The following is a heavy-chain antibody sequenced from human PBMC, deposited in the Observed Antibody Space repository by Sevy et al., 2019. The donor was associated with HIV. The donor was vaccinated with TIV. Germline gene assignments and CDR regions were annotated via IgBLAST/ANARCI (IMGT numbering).Heavy chain of an antibody. CDR1: GGSISSYY. CDR3: ARDPNPLRDFWSGYYRRGPYGMDV. V-gene: IGHV4-4*07. J-gene: IGHJ6*02. CDR2: IYTSGST. D-gene: IGHD3-3*01. Sequence: SETLSLTCTVSGGSISSYYWSWIRQPAGKGLEWIGRIYTSGSTNYNPSLKSRVTMSVDTSKNQFSLKLSSVTAPDTAVYYCARDPNPLRDFWSGYYRRGPYGMDVWGQGTTVTVSS.